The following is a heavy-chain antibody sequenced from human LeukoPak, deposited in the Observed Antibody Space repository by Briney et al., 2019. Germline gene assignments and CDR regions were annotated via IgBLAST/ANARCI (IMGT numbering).Heavy chain of an antibody. CDR1: GGSFSGYY. CDR2: INHSGST. Sequence: SETLSLTCAVYGGSFSGYYWSWIRQPPGKGLVWIGEINHSGSTNYNPSLKSRVTISVDTSKNQFSLKLSSVTAADTAVYYCARVGVRGIYWGQGTLVTVSS. CDR3: ARVGVRGIY. J-gene: IGHJ4*02. V-gene: IGHV4-34*01. D-gene: IGHD3-10*01.